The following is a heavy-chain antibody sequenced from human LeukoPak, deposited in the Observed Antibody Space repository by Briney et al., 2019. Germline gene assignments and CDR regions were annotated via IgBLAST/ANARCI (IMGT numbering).Heavy chain of an antibody. J-gene: IGHJ4*02. D-gene: IGHD4-11*01. CDR2: MYHSEST. CDR3: ARDPTVIPLDY. CDR1: GGSFSFTNYY. V-gene: IGHV4-39*07. Sequence: SETLSLTCTVSGGSFSFTNYYWGWIRQPPGKGLEWIGSMYHSESTNYNSSLKSRVTISVDTSKNQFSLKLSSVTAADTAVYYCARDPTVIPLDYWGQGTLVTVSS.